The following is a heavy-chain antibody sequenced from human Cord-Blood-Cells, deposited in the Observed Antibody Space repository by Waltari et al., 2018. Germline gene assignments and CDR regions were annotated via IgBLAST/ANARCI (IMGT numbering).Heavy chain of an antibody. CDR2: IYHSGST. J-gene: IGHJ6*02. CDR1: GYSISSGYY. Sequence: QVQLQESGPGLVKPSETLSLTCAVSGYSISSGYYWGWIRQPPGKGLEWSGSIYHSGSTYYNPSLKSRVTISVDTSKNQFSLKLSSVTAADTAVYYCARDSGSYYEDYYYGMDVWGQGTTVTVSS. CDR3: ARDSGSYYEDYYYGMDV. D-gene: IGHD1-26*01. V-gene: IGHV4-38-2*01.